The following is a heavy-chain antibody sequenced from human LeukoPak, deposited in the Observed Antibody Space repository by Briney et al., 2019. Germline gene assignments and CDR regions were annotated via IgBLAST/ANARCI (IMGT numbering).Heavy chain of an antibody. D-gene: IGHD6-13*01. Sequence: GASVKVSCKASGYTFTGYYMHWVRQAPGQGLEWMGIINPSGGSTSYAQKFQGRVTMTRDMSTSTVYMELSSLRSEDTAVYYCASPREGSSWYDYWGQGTLVTVSS. V-gene: IGHV1-46*01. CDR3: ASPREGSSWYDY. J-gene: IGHJ4*02. CDR2: INPSGGST. CDR1: GYTFTGYY.